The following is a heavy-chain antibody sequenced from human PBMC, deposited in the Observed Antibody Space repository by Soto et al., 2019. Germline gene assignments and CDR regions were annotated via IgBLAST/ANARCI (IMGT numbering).Heavy chain of an antibody. Sequence: SETLSLTCTVSGGSVSSGSYYWSWIRQPPGKGLEWIGYIYYSGSTNYNPSLKSRVTISVDTSKNQFSLKLSSVTAADTAVYYCARDSDYYDSTEAPYYFYGMDVWGQGTTVTVSS. CDR1: GGSVSSGSYY. CDR2: IYYSGST. CDR3: ARDSDYYDSTEAPYYFYGMDV. D-gene: IGHD3-22*01. V-gene: IGHV4-61*01. J-gene: IGHJ6*02.